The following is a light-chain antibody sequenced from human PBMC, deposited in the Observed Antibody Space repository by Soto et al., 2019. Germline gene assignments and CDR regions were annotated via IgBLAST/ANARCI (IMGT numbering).Light chain of an antibody. CDR3: QQNKDWPGT. Sequence: EILMTQSPATLSVSPGERVTFSCRASQSVSYYLAWYQQKPGQAPRLLIYDASTRATGIPVRFSGSGSGTEFTLTISSLQSEDFGVHYCQQNKDWPGTFGQGTKVDIK. CDR2: DAS. V-gene: IGKV3-15*01. J-gene: IGKJ1*01. CDR1: QSVSYY.